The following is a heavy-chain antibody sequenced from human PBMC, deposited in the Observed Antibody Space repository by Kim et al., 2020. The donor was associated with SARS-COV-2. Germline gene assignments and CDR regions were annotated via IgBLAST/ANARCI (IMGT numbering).Heavy chain of an antibody. D-gene: IGHD4-4*01. CDR3: ASSHSKSLHFDY. CDR1: GYTFTGYY. J-gene: IGHJ4*02. CDR2: INPNSGGT. V-gene: IGHV1-2*04. Sequence: ASVKVSCKASGYTFTGYYMHWVRQAPGQGLEWMGWINPNSGGTKYAQKFQGWVTMTRDTSISTAYMELSRLRSDDTAVYYCASSHSKSLHFDYWGQGTLVTVSS.